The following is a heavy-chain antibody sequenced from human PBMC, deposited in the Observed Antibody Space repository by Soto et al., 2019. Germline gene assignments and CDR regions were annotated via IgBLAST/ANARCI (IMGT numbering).Heavy chain of an antibody. D-gene: IGHD6-13*01. J-gene: IGHJ3*02. CDR1: GYTFTSYG. Sequence: VSVKVSCKASGYTFTSYGISWVRQAPGQGLEWMGWISAYNGNTSYAQKLQGRVTMTTDTSTSTAYMELRSLRSDDTAVYYCARVKAAAGRDAFDIWGQGTMVTVSS. V-gene: IGHV1-18*01. CDR3: ARVKAAAGRDAFDI. CDR2: ISAYNGNT.